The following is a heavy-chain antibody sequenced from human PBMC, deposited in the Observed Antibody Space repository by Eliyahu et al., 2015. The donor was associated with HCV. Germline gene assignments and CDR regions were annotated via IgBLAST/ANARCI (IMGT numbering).Heavy chain of an antibody. J-gene: IGHJ3*02. D-gene: IGHD6-13*01. CDR1: GXTFSNXW. V-gene: IGHV3-15*01. CDR2: IKSKTDGGTT. Sequence: EVQLVESGGGLVKPGGSLRLXCAASGXTFSNXWXSWXXQAPGKGLEWVGRIKSKTDGGTTDYAAPVKGRFTISRDDSKNTLYLQMNSLKTEDTAVYYCTTANSPYSSSWYDRVDAFDIWGQGTMVTVSS. CDR3: TTANSPYSSSWYDRVDAFDI.